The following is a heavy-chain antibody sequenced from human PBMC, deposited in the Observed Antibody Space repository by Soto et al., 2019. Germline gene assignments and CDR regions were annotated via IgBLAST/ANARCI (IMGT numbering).Heavy chain of an antibody. V-gene: IGHV3-23*01. CDR1: GIDFGSRA. J-gene: IGHJ4*02. D-gene: IGHD1-1*01. Sequence: EVQLLQSGGGLVETGDFLRLSCAVSGIDFGSRAMSWVRQTPGKGLEWLSSISATGFSTYYRESVHGHFIISRSNAKNTLDLQINDLRGDDTGFDYCAGEGQYNWFLDFWGLGTLVTVSS. CDR2: ISATGFST. CDR3: AGEGQYNWFLDF.